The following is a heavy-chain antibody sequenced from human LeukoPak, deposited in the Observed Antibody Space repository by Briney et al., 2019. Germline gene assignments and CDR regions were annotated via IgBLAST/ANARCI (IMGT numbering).Heavy chain of an antibody. J-gene: IGHJ4*02. V-gene: IGHV3-9*03. Sequence: GRSLRLSCAASGFTFDDYAMHWVRQAPGKGLEWVSGISWNSGSIGYADSVKGRFTISRDNAKNSLYLQMNSLRAEDMALYYCAKTPYKNWNYPHYFDYWGQGTLVTVSS. D-gene: IGHD1-7*01. CDR1: GFTFDDYA. CDR3: AKTPYKNWNYPHYFDY. CDR2: ISWNSGSI.